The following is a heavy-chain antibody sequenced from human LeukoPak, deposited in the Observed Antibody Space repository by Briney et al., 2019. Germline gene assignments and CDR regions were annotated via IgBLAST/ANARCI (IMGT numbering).Heavy chain of an antibody. V-gene: IGHV3-21*01. CDR1: GFSITKYS. D-gene: IGHD6-13*01. J-gene: IGHJ4*02. CDR3: AGGSSTTSYYFDY. Sequence: GSLRLSCAASGFSITKYSMNWVRQAPGKGLEWVSSISSYSAHIYYADSVKGRFTISRDNAKNSLFLQMNSLRAEDTAVYYCAGGSSTTSYYFDYWGQGTVVTVSS. CDR2: ISSYSAHI.